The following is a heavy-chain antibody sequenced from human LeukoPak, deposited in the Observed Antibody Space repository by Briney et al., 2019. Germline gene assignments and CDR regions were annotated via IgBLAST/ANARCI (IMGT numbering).Heavy chain of an antibody. J-gene: IGHJ5*02. Sequence: PGGSLRLSCAASGFIFSDYYMSWMRQAPGKGLEWLSYIDGSRSRTNYADSVKGRFTISRDNVKNSLYLQMNSLRAEDTAVYFCARRGTDYCTPSSCHPNWFAPWGQGTQVTVSS. CDR2: IDGSRSRT. D-gene: IGHD4-11*01. CDR3: ARRGTDYCTPSSCHPNWFAP. V-gene: IGHV3-11*03. CDR1: GFIFSDYY.